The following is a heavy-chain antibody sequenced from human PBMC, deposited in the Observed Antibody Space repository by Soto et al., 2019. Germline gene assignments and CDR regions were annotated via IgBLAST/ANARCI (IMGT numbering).Heavy chain of an antibody. CDR2: INHSGST. Sequence: QVQPQQWGAGLLKPSETLSLTCAVYGGSFSGYYLSWIRQPPGNGLECIGEINHSGSTNYNPSLKSRVTISVDTSKNQFSLKLSSVTAADTAVYYCAREGQYYDFWSGYSLYGMDVWGQGTTVTVSS. D-gene: IGHD3-3*01. J-gene: IGHJ6*02. CDR3: AREGQYYDFWSGYSLYGMDV. CDR1: GGSFSGYY. V-gene: IGHV4-34*01.